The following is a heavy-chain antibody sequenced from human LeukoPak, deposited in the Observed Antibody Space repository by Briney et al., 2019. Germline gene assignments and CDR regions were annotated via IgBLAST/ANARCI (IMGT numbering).Heavy chain of an antibody. J-gene: IGHJ4*02. V-gene: IGHV3-11*04. Sequence: PGGSLRLSCAASGFTFSDYYMSWIRQAPGKGLEWVSYISSSGSTIYYADSVKGRFTISRDNAKNSLYLQMNSLRAEDTAEYYCARDSPLAAAPFDYWGQGTLVTVSS. D-gene: IGHD6-13*01. CDR3: ARDSPLAAAPFDY. CDR2: ISSSGSTI. CDR1: GFTFSDYY.